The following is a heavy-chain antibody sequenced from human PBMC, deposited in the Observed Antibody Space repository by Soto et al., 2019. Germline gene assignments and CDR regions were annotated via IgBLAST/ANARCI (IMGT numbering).Heavy chain of an antibody. CDR2: IYHTGNA. CDR1: GGSISSFY. CDR3: ARDFFDSSDYTTNWFDP. V-gene: IGHV4-39*01. D-gene: IGHD3-22*01. Sequence: PSETLSLTCTFSGGSISSFYWAWIRQPPGEGLEWIGSIYHTGNAYYNPSLKSRVTISVDTSKNQFSLKLTSVTAADAALYYCARDFFDSSDYTTNWFDPWGQGTLVTVSS. J-gene: IGHJ5*02.